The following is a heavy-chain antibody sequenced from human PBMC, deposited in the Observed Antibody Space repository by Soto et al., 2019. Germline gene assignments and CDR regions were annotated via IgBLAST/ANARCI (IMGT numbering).Heavy chain of an antibody. D-gene: IGHD1-7*01. Sequence: LSLTCAVSGGSFTSNNWWTWVRQPPGQGLEWIGEIYRTGSTNYNPSLKSRVTISLDKSENQFSLKVTSLTAADTAVYYCASRDPGTSVDYWGQGTLVTVYS. CDR3: ASRDPGTSVDY. V-gene: IGHV4-4*02. CDR1: GGSFTSNNW. CDR2: IYRTGST. J-gene: IGHJ4*02.